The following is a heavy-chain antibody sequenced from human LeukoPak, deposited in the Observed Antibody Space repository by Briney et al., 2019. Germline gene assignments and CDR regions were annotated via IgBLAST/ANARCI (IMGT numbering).Heavy chain of an antibody. CDR2: IRQDGGEK. CDR3: ARDGTAAGLYFDL. V-gene: IGHV3-7*01. J-gene: IGHJ4*02. Sequence: PGGSLRLSCAVPGFTFSEYWMNWVRQDPGEGMEWVASIRQDGGEKSYVDSVKGRLTISRDNTKHSLYLQISSLRAEDTGVHYCARDGTAAGLYFDLWGQGTLVTVSS. D-gene: IGHD6-13*01. CDR1: GFTFSEYW.